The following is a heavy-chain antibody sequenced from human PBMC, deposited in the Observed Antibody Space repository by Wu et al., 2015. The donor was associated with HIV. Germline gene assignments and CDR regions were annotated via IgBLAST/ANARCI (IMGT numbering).Heavy chain of an antibody. Sequence: QVQLLQSGAEVKKPGASVKVSCKTSGYTFTDYFMHWVRQAPGQGLEWMGWTNVNTGGTNYAPKFQGRVTMTRDTSISTAYMELSRLTSDDTAVYYCARDELFRVDDAFDMWGQGTMVIVSS. CDR3: ARDELFRVDDAFDM. J-gene: IGHJ3*02. CDR1: GYTFTDYF. CDR2: TNVNTGGT. V-gene: IGHV1-2*02. D-gene: IGHD2-15*01.